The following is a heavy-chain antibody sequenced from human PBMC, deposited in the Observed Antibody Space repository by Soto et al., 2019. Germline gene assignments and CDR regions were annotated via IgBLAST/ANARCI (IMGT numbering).Heavy chain of an antibody. CDR2: IIPIFGTA. V-gene: IGHV1-69*06. D-gene: IGHD4-4*01. Sequence: GASVKVSCKASGGTFSSYAISWVRQAPGQGLEWMGGIIPIFGTANYAQKFQGRVTITADKSTSTAYMELSSLRSEDTAVYYCARDGGGREPTYSNYYYYGMDVWGQGTTVTVSS. CDR1: GGTFSSYA. CDR3: ARDGGGREPTYSNYYYYGMDV. J-gene: IGHJ6*02.